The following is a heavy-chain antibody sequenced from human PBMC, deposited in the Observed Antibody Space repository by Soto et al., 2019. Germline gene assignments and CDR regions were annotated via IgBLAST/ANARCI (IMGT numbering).Heavy chain of an antibody. V-gene: IGHV3-23*01. J-gene: IGHJ4*02. D-gene: IGHD6-13*01. CDR1: GFPFSIYA. Sequence: GGSLRLSCAASGFPFSIYAMSLVRQSPGKGLEWVSAISGSDGSTYYADSVKGRFTISRDNSKNTLYLQMNSLRAEDTAVYYCAKDGIAPSARDYFDYWDQGTLVTVSS. CDR3: AKDGIAPSARDYFDY. CDR2: ISGSDGST.